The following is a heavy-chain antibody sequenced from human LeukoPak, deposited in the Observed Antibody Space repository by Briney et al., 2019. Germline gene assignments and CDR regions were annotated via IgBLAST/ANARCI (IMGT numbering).Heavy chain of an antibody. CDR3: AADPFGVAVYYYYYGMDV. CDR2: ITPIFGTA. V-gene: IGHV1-69*13. Sequence: SVKVSCKASGGTFSRFTISWVRRAPGQGFEWMGGITPIFGTANFAQKFQGRVSITADESTSTAFMELSSLRSEDTAVYYCAADPFGVAVYYYYYGMDVWGQGTTVTVSS. CDR1: GGTFSRFT. J-gene: IGHJ6*02. D-gene: IGHD3-3*01.